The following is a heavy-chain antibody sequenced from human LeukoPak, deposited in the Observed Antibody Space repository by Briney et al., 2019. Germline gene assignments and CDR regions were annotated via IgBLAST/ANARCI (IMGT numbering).Heavy chain of an antibody. CDR1: GDSVSSNSAA. CDR3: ARGQLGYCSGGSCYSTYYYMDV. CDR2: TYYRSKWYN. V-gene: IGHV6-1*01. Sequence: KQSQTLSLTCAISGDSVSSNSAAWNWIRQSPSRGLEWLGRTYYRSKWYNDYAVSVKSRITINPDTSKNQFSLQLNSVTPEDTAVYYCARGQLGYCSGGSCYSTYYYMDVWGKGTTVTVSS. D-gene: IGHD2-15*01. J-gene: IGHJ6*03.